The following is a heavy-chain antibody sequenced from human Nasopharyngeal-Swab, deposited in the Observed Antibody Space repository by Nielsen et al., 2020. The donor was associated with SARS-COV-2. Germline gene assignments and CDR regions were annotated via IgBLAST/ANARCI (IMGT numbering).Heavy chain of an antibody. V-gene: IGHV4-39*07. CDR1: GASISSTRYY. CDR2: VYYSGST. J-gene: IGHJ6*02. CDR3: ARDSADYQYYGMDV. Sequence: GSLRLSSSVSGASISSTRYYWDWIRQPPGKGLAWNWSVYYSGSTYYSPSLKSRVSISADTSKNQFSLKLNSVTAADTAVYYCARDSADYQYYGMDVWGRGTAVTVSS.